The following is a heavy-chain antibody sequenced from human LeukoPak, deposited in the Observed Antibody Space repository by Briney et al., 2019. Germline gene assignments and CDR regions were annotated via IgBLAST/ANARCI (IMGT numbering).Heavy chain of an antibody. V-gene: IGHV1-2*02. CDR3: ARGGYTGYDFHY. D-gene: IGHD5-12*01. CDR1: GYTFTGYY. J-gene: IGHJ4*02. Sequence: ASVKASYTASGYTFTGYYMHWVRQAPGQGLEWMGWINPNGGTTNYAQKFQGRVTMTRDTSISTAYMELSRLRSDDTAVFYCARGGYTGYDFHYWGQGNLVTVSS. CDR2: INPNGGTT.